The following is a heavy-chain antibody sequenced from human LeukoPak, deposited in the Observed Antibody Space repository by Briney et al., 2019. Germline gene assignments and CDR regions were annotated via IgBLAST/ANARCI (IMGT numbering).Heavy chain of an antibody. J-gene: IGHJ3*02. D-gene: IGHD1-26*01. V-gene: IGHV4-34*01. CDR3: ARRPAEYSGSYFTDAFDI. CDR1: GGSFSGYY. CDR2: INHSGST. Sequence: PSETLSLTCAVYGGSFSGYYWSWIRQPPGKGLEWIGEINHSGSTNYNPSLKSRVTISVDTSKNQFSLKLSSVTAADTAVYYCARRPAEYSGSYFTDAFDIWGQGTMVTASS.